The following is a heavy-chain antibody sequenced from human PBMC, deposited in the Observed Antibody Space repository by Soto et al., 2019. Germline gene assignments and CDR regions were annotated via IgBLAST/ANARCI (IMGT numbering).Heavy chain of an antibody. V-gene: IGHV1-24*01. Sequence: GASAKVSCKVSGYTLTELSMHWVRQAPGKGLEWMGGFDPEDGETIYAQKFQGRVTMTRNTSISTAYMELSSLRSEDTAEYYCARERTVAGNDYWGQGTLVTVSS. CDR2: FDPEDGET. CDR3: ARERTVAGNDY. J-gene: IGHJ4*02. D-gene: IGHD6-19*01. CDR1: GYTLTELS.